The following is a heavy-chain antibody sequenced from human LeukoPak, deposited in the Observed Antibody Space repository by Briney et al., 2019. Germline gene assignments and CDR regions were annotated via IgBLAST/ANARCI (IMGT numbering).Heavy chain of an antibody. J-gene: IGHJ4*02. D-gene: IGHD3-9*01. V-gene: IGHV3-30*02. CDR3: VRGNTWFFDF. CDR1: GFSFTMFS. CDR2: IRNDGSSE. Sequence: GGSLRLSCSASGFSFTMFSMQWVRQAPGKGLEWVGFIRNDGSSEYYADSVKGRFTISRDNAKSTLFLQMNSVRAEDSAVYYCVRGNTWFFDFWGQGTPVTVFS.